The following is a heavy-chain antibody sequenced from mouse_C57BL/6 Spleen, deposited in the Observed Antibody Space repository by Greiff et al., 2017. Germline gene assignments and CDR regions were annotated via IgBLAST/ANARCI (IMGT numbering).Heavy chain of an antibody. CDR2: IDPSDSET. Sequence: VQLQQPGAELVRPGSSVKLSCKASGYTFTSYWMHWVKQRPIQGLEWIGNIDPSDSETHYNQKFKDKATLTVDKSSSTAYMQLSSLTSADSAVYYCARSMVSSLGDYFDYWGQGTTLTVSS. CDR3: ARSMVSSLGDYFDY. D-gene: IGHD2-3*01. J-gene: IGHJ2*01. V-gene: IGHV1-52*01. CDR1: GYTFTSYW.